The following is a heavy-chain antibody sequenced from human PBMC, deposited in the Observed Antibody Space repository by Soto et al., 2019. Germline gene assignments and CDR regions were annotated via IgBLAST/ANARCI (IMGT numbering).Heavy chain of an antibody. V-gene: IGHV2-70*04. CDR3: ARMFHCSGGTCPFDY. J-gene: IGHJ4*02. Sequence: SGPTLVNPTQTLTLTCTFSGFSLSTGGMRVSWIRQPPGKALEWLARIDWDDDKFYNTSLKTRLTIPKDSSKNQVVLTMTNMDPVDTATYYCARMFHCSGGTCPFDYWGQGALVTVSS. CDR1: GFSLSTGGMR. CDR2: IDWDDDK. D-gene: IGHD2-15*01.